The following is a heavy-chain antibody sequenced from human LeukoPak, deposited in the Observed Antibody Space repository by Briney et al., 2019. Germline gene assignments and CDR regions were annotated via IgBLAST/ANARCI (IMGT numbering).Heavy chain of an antibody. CDR1: GITFSGSA. J-gene: IGHJ4*02. CDR3: ARDLDSSGYYHEVDH. D-gene: IGHD3-22*01. V-gene: IGHV3-23*01. CDR2: IDVSGGST. Sequence: GGSLRLSCAASGITFSGSAMSWVRQAPGKGLEWVSLIDVSGGSTYYADSVKGRFTISRDNSKNTLSLQMNSLRAEDTAVYYCARDLDSSGYYHEVDHWGQGTLVTVSS.